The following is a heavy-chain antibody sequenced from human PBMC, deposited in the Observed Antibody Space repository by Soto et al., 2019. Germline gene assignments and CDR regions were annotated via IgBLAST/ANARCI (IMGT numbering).Heavy chain of an antibody. V-gene: IGHV4-59*08. D-gene: IGHD5-18*01. CDR2: IYYSGST. CDR3: ARLTGRYSYGRNWFDP. Sequence: SETQSLTCTFSGFNISSYYWSWIRQPPGKGLEWIGYIYYSGSTNYNPSLKSRVTISVDTSKNQFSLKLSSVTAADTAVYYCARLTGRYSYGRNWFDPWGQGTLVTVSS. J-gene: IGHJ5*02. CDR1: GFNISSYY.